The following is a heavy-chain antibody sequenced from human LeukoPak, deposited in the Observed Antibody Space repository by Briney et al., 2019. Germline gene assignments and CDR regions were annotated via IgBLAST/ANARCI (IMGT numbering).Heavy chain of an antibody. CDR2: ISWNGDIV. J-gene: IGHJ5*02. CDR3: ARDPPGNYFDGTGYYS. V-gene: IGHV3-9*01. D-gene: IGHD3-22*01. CDR1: GFIFDDYA. Sequence: GGSLRLSCVASGFIFDDYAIHWVRQAPGKGLEWVSGISWNGDIVSYSDSVKGRFTISRDNAKNSLYLQMNSLRVEDTAVYYCARDPPGNYFDGTGYYSWGQGTLVTVSS.